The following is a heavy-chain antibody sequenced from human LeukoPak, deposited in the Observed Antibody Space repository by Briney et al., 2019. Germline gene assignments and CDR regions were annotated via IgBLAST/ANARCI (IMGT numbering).Heavy chain of an antibody. J-gene: IGHJ4*02. CDR3: ARHPEYDILTGYHFDY. CDR2: IYYSGST. D-gene: IGHD3-9*01. V-gene: IGHV4-39*01. Sequence: SETLSLTCTVSGGSISSSSYYWGWIRQPPGEGLEWIGSIYYSGSTYYNPSLKSRVTISVDTSKNQFSLQLSSVTAADTAVYYCARHPEYDILTGYHFDYWGQGTLVTVSS. CDR1: GGSISSSSYY.